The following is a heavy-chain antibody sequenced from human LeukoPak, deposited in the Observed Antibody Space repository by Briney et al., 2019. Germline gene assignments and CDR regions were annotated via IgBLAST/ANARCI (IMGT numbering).Heavy chain of an antibody. D-gene: IGHD1-26*01. CDR1: GGSISSYY. V-gene: IGHV4-59*01. J-gene: IGHJ4*02. CDR2: IYYSGST. Sequence: PSETLSLTCTVSGGSISSYYWSWIRQPPGKGLEWIGYIYYSGSTNYKPSLKSRVTISVDTSKNQFSLKLSSVTAADTAVYYCASLIVGATDGDYWGQGTLVTVSS. CDR3: ASLIVGATDGDY.